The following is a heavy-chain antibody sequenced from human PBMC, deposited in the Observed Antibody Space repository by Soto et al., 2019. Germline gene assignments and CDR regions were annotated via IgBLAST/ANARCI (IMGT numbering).Heavy chain of an antibody. Sequence: AASVKVSCKASGYTFTGYYMHWVRQAPGQGLEWMGWINPNSGGTNYAQKFQGWVTMTRDTSISTAYMELSRLRSDDTAVYYCARGGGRFLEWLTPDYYYYYGMDVWGQGTTVTSP. V-gene: IGHV1-2*04. D-gene: IGHD3-3*01. CDR2: INPNSGGT. CDR1: GYTFTGYY. CDR3: ARGGGRFLEWLTPDYYYYYGMDV. J-gene: IGHJ6*02.